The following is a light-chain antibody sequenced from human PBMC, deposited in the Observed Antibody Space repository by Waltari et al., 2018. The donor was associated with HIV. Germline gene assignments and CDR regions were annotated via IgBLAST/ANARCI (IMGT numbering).Light chain of an antibody. V-gene: IGLV3-25*03. CDR3: QSADSSGGFRV. CDR2: KDT. Sequence: SYELTQPPSVSVSPGQTATITCSGDALPGQYAYWYHQRPGQAPARIIYKDTGRPSGIPERFSGSSSGKTVTLIISEAQTEDEADYYCQSADSSGGFRVFGGGTRLSVL. CDR1: ALPGQY. J-gene: IGLJ3*02.